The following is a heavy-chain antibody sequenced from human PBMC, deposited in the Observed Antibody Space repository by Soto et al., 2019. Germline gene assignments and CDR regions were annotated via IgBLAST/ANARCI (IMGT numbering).Heavy chain of an antibody. J-gene: IGHJ4*02. CDR2: SSNSGTFT. D-gene: IGHD3-10*02. CDR3: ARSGDNYNVLDY. Sequence: GGSLRLSCAASGFTLSDHYMSWIRRAPGKGLEWISFSSNSGTFTKYADSVKGRFTIPRDNAKNSLYLQINSLRGEDTAIYFCARSGDNYNVLDYWGPGTPVTVSS. CDR1: GFTLSDHY. V-gene: IGHV3-11*03.